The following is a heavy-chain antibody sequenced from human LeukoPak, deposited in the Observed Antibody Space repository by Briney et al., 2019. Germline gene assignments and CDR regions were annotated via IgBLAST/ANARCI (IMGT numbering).Heavy chain of an antibody. V-gene: IGHV3-11*04. CDR3: ASATLLVRGVRWSYYFDY. J-gene: IGHJ4*02. CDR2: ISSSGSTI. CDR1: GFTFSDYY. D-gene: IGHD3-10*01. Sequence: PGGSLRLSCAASGFTFSDYYMSWIRQAPGKGLEWVSYISSSGSTIYHADSVKGRFTISRDNAKNSLYLQMNSLRAEDTAVYYCASATLLVRGVRWSYYFDYWGQGTLVTVSS.